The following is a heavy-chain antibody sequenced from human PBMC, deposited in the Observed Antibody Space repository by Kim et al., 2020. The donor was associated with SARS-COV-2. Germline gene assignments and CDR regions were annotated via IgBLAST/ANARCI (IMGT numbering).Heavy chain of an antibody. V-gene: IGHV4-39*01. CDR3: ARLFSDDLWFGELYWFDP. CDR2: IYYSGST. Sequence: SETLSLTCTVSGGSISSSSYYWGWIRQPPGKGLEWIGSIYYSGSTYYNPSLKSRVTISVDTSKNQFSLKLSSVTAADTAVYYCARLFSDDLWFGELYWFDPWGQGTLVTVSS. D-gene: IGHD3-10*01. J-gene: IGHJ5*02. CDR1: GGSISSSSYY.